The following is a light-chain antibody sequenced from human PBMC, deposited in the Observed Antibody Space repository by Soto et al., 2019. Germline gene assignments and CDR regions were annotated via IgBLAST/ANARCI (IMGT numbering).Light chain of an antibody. CDR3: QQRSNWPRYT. V-gene: IGKV3-11*01. J-gene: IGKJ2*01. Sequence: IVLTHSPATRSLSPGERATLTCRASHGVSSYLAWYQQKPGQAPRLLIYDASNRATGIPARFSGSGSGTDFTLTISSLQPEDFAVYYCQQRSNWPRYTFGQGPKLEIK. CDR2: DAS. CDR1: HGVSSY.